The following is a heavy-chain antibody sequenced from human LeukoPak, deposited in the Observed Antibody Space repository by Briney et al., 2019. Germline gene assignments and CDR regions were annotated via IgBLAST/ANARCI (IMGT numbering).Heavy chain of an antibody. CDR1: GYTFSGFY. CDR2: INPNSGGT. J-gene: IGHJ4*02. D-gene: IGHD3-3*01. V-gene: IGHV1-2*02. Sequence: ASVKVSCKASGYTFSGFYIHRVRQAPGQGLEWMGWINPNSGGTNYAQRFQGTVTLTRDTSISTVYMEVSRLKSDDTAVFYCARGGFWSGYSIDYWGQGTLVTVSS. CDR3: ARGGFWSGYSIDY.